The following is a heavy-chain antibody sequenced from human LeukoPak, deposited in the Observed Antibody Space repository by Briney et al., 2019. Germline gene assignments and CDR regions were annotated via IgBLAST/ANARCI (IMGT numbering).Heavy chain of an antibody. J-gene: IGHJ4*02. V-gene: IGHV4-34*01. CDR1: GGSFSGYY. CDR2: INHSGST. CDR3: VRLILWFGELLPD. D-gene: IGHD3-10*01. Sequence: SETLSLTCAVYGGSFSGYYWSWIRQPPGKGLEWIGEINHSGSTNYNPSLKSRVTISVDTSKNQFSLKLSSVTAADTAVYYCVRLILWFGELLPDWGQGTLVTVSS.